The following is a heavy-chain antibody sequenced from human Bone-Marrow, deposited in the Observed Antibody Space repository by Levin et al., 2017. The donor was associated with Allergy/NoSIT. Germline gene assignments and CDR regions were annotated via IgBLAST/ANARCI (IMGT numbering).Heavy chain of an antibody. CDR3: ARQRFGELSFAY. Sequence: GESLKISCAASGFTVSSNHMSWVRQAPGKGLEWVSVIYSGGNTYYADSVKGRFTISRDNSKNTLYLQMNSLRADDTAVYYCARQRFGELSFAYWGQGTLVTVSS. CDR1: GFTVSSNH. V-gene: IGHV3-53*01. J-gene: IGHJ4*02. D-gene: IGHD3-10*01. CDR2: IYSGGNT.